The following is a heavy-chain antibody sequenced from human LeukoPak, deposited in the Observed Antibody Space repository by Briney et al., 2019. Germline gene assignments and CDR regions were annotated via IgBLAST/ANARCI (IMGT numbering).Heavy chain of an antibody. CDR1: GFTFSSLW. CDR3: TKDRQGPNQYHMDV. V-gene: IGHV3-7*01. CDR2: INQDGGTT. J-gene: IGHJ6*03. Sequence: PGGSLRLSCAASGFTFSSLWMSWVRQAPGRGPEWEADINQDGGTTYYVASVKGRFTISRDNAKNSLSLQMSSLRAEDTAVYYCTKDRQGPNQYHMDVWGKGTTVTVSS.